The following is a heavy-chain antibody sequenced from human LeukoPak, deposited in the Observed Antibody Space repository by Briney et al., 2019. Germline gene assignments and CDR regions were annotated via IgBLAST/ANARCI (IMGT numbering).Heavy chain of an antibody. Sequence: SETLSLTCTVSGASVRSDHWNWIRQSPGKGLEWIAYMHGSGSPNYNPSLASRLTLSVDATENLLSLKLTSETAADTAVYFCARDLSVNAFWGQGTLVTVSS. J-gene: IGHJ3*01. V-gene: IGHV4-59*02. CDR2: MHGSGSP. D-gene: IGHD3-16*01. CDR3: ARDLSVNAF. CDR1: GASVRSDH.